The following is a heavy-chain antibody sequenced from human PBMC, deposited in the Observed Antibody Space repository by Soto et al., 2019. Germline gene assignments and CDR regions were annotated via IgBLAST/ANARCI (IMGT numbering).Heavy chain of an antibody. CDR3: ARGADVFGYNWKYVPFTV. CDR1: GGTMRSFA. J-gene: IGHJ4*02. Sequence: QVQLVQSGAEAKNPGSSVNVSCKTVGGTMRSFAFSWERQAPGQGLERMGWMIPALATPKQAQKFQDSVTISAEECTSTVYMELRRLRSEDSAVHFCARGADVFGYNWKYVPFTVWGPGNQITVSS. D-gene: IGHD1-20*01. V-gene: IGHV1-69*01. CDR2: MIPALATP.